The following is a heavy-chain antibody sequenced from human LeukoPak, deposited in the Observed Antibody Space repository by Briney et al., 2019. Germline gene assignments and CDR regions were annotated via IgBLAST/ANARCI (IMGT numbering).Heavy chain of an antibody. D-gene: IGHD6-19*01. CDR2: IWYDGSNK. Sequence: PGGSLRLSCAASGFTFSSYGMHWVRQAPGKGLEWVAVIWYDGSNKYYADSVKGRFTISRDNSKNTLYLQMNSLRAEDTAAYYCVREKSGYTNGWYLFDYWGQGTLVTVSS. CDR3: VREKSGYTNGWYLFDY. J-gene: IGHJ4*02. V-gene: IGHV3-33*01. CDR1: GFTFSSYG.